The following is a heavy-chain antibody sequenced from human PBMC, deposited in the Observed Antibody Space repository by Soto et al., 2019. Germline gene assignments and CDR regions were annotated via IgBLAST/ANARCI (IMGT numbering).Heavy chain of an antibody. CDR3: VRDGTKTLRDWFDP. CDR1: GASISGFY. V-gene: IGHV4-4*07. J-gene: IGHJ5*02. Sequence: SETLSLTCTVSGASISGFYWSWIRKSAGKGLEWIGRIYATGTTDYNPSLKSRVMMSVDTSKKQFSPKLRSVTAADTAVYYCVRDGTKTLRDWFDPWGQGISVTVSS. CDR2: IYATGTT. D-gene: IGHD1-1*01.